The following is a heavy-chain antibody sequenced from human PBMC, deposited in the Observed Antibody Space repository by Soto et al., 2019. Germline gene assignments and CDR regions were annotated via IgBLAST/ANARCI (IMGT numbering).Heavy chain of an antibody. CDR1: GFTFSSYA. CDR3: AKLVEMATIRYFAY. D-gene: IGHD5-12*01. CDR2: ISGSGGST. V-gene: IGHV3-23*01. J-gene: IGHJ4*02. Sequence: TGGSLRLSCAGSGFTFSSYAMSWVRQAPGKGLEWVSAISGSGGSTYYADSVKGRFTISRDNSKNTLYLQMNSLRAEDTAVYYCAKLVEMATIRYFAYRGQGTLVTVSS.